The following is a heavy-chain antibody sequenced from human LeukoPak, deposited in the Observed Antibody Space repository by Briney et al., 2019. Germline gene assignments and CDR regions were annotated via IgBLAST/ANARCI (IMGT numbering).Heavy chain of an antibody. J-gene: IGHJ4*02. Sequence: PSETLSLTCTVSGGSISSGSYYWSWIRQPAGKGLEWIGRIYTSGSTNYNPSLKSRVTISVDTSKNQFSLKLSSVTAADTAVYYCARGGIVATIWVLFDYWGQGTLVTVSS. D-gene: IGHD5-12*01. CDR1: GGSISSGSYY. CDR2: IYTSGST. CDR3: ARGGIVATIWVLFDY. V-gene: IGHV4-61*02.